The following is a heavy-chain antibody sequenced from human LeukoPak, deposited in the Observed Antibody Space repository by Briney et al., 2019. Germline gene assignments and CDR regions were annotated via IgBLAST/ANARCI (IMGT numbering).Heavy chain of an antibody. CDR3: ARGEIWVQGTMVRGGMDV. CDR1: GGSISSYY. V-gene: IGHV4-59*01. CDR2: IYYSGST. D-gene: IGHD3-10*01. J-gene: IGHJ6*02. Sequence: SETLSLTCTVSGGSISSYYWSWIRQPPGKGLEWIGYIYYSGSTNYNPSLKSRVTISVDTSKNQFSLKLSSVTAADTAVYYCARGEIWVQGTMVRGGMDVWGQGTTVTVSS.